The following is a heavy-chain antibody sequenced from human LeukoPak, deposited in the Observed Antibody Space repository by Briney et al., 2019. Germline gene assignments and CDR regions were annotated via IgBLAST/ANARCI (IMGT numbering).Heavy chain of an antibody. D-gene: IGHD3-3*01. CDR2: MNPNSGNT. CDR3: ARASSQYDFWSGYQLLYYMDV. CDR1: GYTFTGYY. V-gene: IGHV1-8*03. J-gene: IGHJ6*03. Sequence: ASVKVSCKASGYTFTGYYMHWVRQATGQGLEWMGWMNPNSGNTGYAQKFQGRVTITRNTSISTAYMELSSLRSEDTAVYYCARASSQYDFWSGYQLLYYMDVWGKGTTVTVSS.